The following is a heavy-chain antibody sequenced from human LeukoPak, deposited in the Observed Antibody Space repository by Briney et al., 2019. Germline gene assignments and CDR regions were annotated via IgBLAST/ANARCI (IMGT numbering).Heavy chain of an antibody. Sequence: SETLSLTCAVYGGSFSGYYWSWIRQPPGKGLEWIGTIYYSGSTNYNPSLKSRVTISVDTSKNQFSLKLSSVTAADTAVYYCARAQYSSGRDFYYYMDVWGKGTTVTVSS. V-gene: IGHV4-34*01. D-gene: IGHD6-19*01. CDR1: GGSFSGYY. CDR3: ARAQYSSGRDFYYYMDV. J-gene: IGHJ6*03. CDR2: IYYSGST.